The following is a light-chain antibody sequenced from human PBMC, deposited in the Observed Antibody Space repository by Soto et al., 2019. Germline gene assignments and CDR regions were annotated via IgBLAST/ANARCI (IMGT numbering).Light chain of an antibody. Sequence: QSVLTQPASVSGSLGQSITISCTGTTSDVGAYNYVSWYQHHPGKDPKVVIFEVTKRPSGVSSRFSGSKSGNTASLTVSGLQAEDEGDYYCSSFTPTSTVLFGGGTKVTVL. V-gene: IGLV2-14*01. CDR2: EVT. J-gene: IGLJ2*01. CDR1: TSDVGAYNY. CDR3: SSFTPTSTVL.